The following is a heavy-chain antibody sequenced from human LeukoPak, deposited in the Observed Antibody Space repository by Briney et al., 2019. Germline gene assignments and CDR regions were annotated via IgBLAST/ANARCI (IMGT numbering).Heavy chain of an antibody. D-gene: IGHD6-13*01. CDR1: GFTVSSNY. CDR3: ARGVRPGIAAAYF. Sequence: GGSLRLSCAVSGFTVSSNYMSWVRQAPGKGLEWVSLIDSAGSTYYADAVKGRFIISRDNYKNTVYLQMDSLRAEDTAVYYCARGVRPGIAAAYFWGQGTLVTVSS. V-gene: IGHV3-66*01. J-gene: IGHJ4*02. CDR2: IDSAGST.